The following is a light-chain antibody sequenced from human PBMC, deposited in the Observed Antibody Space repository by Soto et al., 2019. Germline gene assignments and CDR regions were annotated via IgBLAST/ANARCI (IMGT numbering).Light chain of an antibody. CDR2: QDT. V-gene: IGLV3-1*01. Sequence: SYELIQPPSVSVSPGQTASITCSGDKLGDKYACWYQQKPGQSPVLVIYQDTKRPSGIPERFSGSNSGNTASLTISGLQAEDEADYYCCSYAGIYTLVFGGGTQLTVL. CDR3: CSYAGIYTLV. J-gene: IGLJ2*01. CDR1: KLGDKY.